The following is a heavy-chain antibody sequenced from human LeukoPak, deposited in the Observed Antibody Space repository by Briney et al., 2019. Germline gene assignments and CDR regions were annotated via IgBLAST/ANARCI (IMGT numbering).Heavy chain of an antibody. D-gene: IGHD2-21*01. Sequence: SETLSLTCTVSGGSISSGSYYWSWIRQPAGKELEWIGRIYTSGSTNYNPSLKSRVTISVDTSKNQFSLKLSSVTAADTAVYYCARDAYCGGDCHNDAFDIWGQGTMVTVSS. CDR3: ARDAYCGGDCHNDAFDI. CDR1: GGSISSGSYY. J-gene: IGHJ3*02. V-gene: IGHV4-61*02. CDR2: IYTSGST.